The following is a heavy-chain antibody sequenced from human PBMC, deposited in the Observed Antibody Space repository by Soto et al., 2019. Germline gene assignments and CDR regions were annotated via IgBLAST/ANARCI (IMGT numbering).Heavy chain of an antibody. V-gene: IGHV3-66*01. J-gene: IGHJ3*02. CDR2: IYSGDST. CDR3: ARGGACSSTSCYPGAFDI. D-gene: IGHD2-2*01. CDR1: GFTVSSNY. Sequence: EVQLVESGGGLVQPGGSLRLSCAASGFTVSSNYMSWVRQAPGKGLEWVSVIYSGDSTYYADSVKGRFTISRDNSKNTLYLQMNSLGAEDTAVYYCARGGACSSTSCYPGAFDIWGQGTMVIVSS.